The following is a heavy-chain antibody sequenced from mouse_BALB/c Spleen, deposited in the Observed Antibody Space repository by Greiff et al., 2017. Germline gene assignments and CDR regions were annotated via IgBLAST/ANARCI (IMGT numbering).Heavy chain of an antibody. V-gene: IGHV5-6-2*01. CDR1: GFTFSSYY. D-gene: IGHD1-1*01. CDR3: ARHEGHLSLRGAMDY. J-gene: IGHJ4*01. Sequence: EVKLMESGGGLVKPGGSLKLSCAASGFTFSSYYMSWVRQTPEKRLELVAAINSNGGSTYYPDTVKGRFTISRDNAKNTLYLQMSSLKSEDTALYYCARHEGHLSLRGAMDYWGQGTSVTVSS. CDR2: INSNGGST.